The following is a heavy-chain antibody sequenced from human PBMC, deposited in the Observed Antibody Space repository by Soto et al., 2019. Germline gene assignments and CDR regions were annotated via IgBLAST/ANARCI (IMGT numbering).Heavy chain of an antibody. Sequence: QITLKESGPTLVKPTQTLTLTCTFSGFSLSTSGVGVGWIRQPPGKALEWLALIYWDDDKRYSPSLKSRLTITKDTSKNQVVLTMTNMDPVDTATYYCAHRPDSPGLDAPYFDYWGQGTLVTVSS. J-gene: IGHJ4*02. CDR3: AHRPDSPGLDAPYFDY. CDR2: IYWDDDK. CDR1: GFSLSTSGVG. V-gene: IGHV2-5*02. D-gene: IGHD1-1*01.